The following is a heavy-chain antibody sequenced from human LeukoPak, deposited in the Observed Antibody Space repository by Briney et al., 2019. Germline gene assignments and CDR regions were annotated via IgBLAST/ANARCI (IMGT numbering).Heavy chain of an antibody. D-gene: IGHD2/OR15-2a*01. CDR1: GFTFSSYW. CDR3: TTGYSTAWHDHC. Sequence: GGSLRLSCAASGFTFSSYWMSWVRQAPGKGLEWVANIKQDGSEKYYVDSVKGRFTISRDNAKNSLYLQMNSLRAEDTAVYYCTTGYSTAWHDHCWGQGTLVTVSS. V-gene: IGHV3-7*01. CDR2: IKQDGSEK. J-gene: IGHJ4*02.